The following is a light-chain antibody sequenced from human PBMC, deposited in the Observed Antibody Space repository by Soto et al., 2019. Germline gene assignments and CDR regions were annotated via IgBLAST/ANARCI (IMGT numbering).Light chain of an antibody. V-gene: IGKV3-11*01. J-gene: IGKJ2*02. CDR2: DAS. Sequence: EIVLTQSPATLSLSPGERATLSCRASQSVSSYLAWYQQKPGQAPRLLIYDASNRATGIPARFSGSGSGTDFTRTISSLEPEDFAVDYCQQRSNWPRRTFGQGTKLEIK. CDR1: QSVSSY. CDR3: QQRSNWPRRT.